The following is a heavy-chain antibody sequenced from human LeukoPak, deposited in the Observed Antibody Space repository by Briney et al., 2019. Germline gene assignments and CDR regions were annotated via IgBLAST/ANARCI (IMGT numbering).Heavy chain of an antibody. J-gene: IGHJ4*02. CDR3: ARDERWIQFNY. V-gene: IGHV3-23*01. CDR2: IVASSVTT. CDR1: GFTFSNYA. Sequence: GGSLRLSCAASGFTFSNYAMSWVRQAPGKGLEWVSGIVASSVTTYYADSVKGRFTISRDNSKNTLYLHMNALRVEDTAIYYCARDERWIQFNYWGQGTLVTVSS. D-gene: IGHD5-18*01.